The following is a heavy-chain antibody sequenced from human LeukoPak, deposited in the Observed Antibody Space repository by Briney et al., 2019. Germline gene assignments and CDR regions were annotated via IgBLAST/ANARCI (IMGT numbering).Heavy chain of an antibody. CDR2: ISGGGDST. V-gene: IGHV3-23*01. J-gene: IGHJ5*02. D-gene: IGHD1-26*01. Sequence: PGGSLRLSCAASGFTFSSYVMSWVRQAPGKGLEWVSVISGGGDSTYYADSVKGRFTISRDNSKNTLYLQMNSLRAEDTAIYYCAKDYTKGVGATDLWGHETVDTVSS. CDR3: AKDYTKGVGATDL. CDR1: GFTFSSYV.